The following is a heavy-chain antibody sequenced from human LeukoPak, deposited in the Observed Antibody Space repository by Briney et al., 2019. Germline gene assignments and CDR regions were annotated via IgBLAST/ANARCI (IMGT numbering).Heavy chain of an antibody. D-gene: IGHD3-10*01. CDR1: GFTFSSYS. J-gene: IGHJ4*02. Sequence: GGSLRLSCAASGFTFSSYSMNWVRQAPGKGLEWGSSISSNSSYIYYADAVKQRFTISRDNAKNTLYLQKNSLRAEDTAVDHWATDQVRGVAPGGFDYWGRGTLVTVSS. CDR2: ISSNSSYI. CDR3: ATDQVRGVAPGGFDY. V-gene: IGHV3-21*01.